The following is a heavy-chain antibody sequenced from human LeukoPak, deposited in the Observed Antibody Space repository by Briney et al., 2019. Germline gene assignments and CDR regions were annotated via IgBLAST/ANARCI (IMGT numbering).Heavy chain of an antibody. Sequence: TGGSLRLSCAASGFTFSSYGMHWVRQAPGKGLEWVAVISYDGSNKYYADSVKGRFTISRDNSKNTLYLQMNSLRAEDTAVYYCAKDPCPIQEEWGQGTLVTVSS. V-gene: IGHV3-30*18. CDR3: AKDPCPIQEE. J-gene: IGHJ4*02. D-gene: IGHD5-18*01. CDR2: ISYDGSNK. CDR1: GFTFSSYG.